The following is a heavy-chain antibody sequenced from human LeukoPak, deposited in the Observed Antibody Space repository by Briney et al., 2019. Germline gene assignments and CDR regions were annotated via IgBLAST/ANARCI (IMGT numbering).Heavy chain of an antibody. CDR2: IYSGGGT. J-gene: IGHJ4*02. CDR1: GYTISSNY. Sequence: PGGSLRLSCAASGYTISSNYMSWVRQAPGKGLEWVSVIYSGGGTYYADSVRGRFTISRDNSKNTLYLQMNSLRAEDTAVYYCAREVGSSADYWGQGTLVTVSS. V-gene: IGHV3-53*01. CDR3: AREVGSSADY. D-gene: IGHD6-13*01.